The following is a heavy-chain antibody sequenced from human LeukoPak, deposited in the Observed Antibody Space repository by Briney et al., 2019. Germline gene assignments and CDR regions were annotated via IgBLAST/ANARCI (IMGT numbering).Heavy chain of an antibody. CDR3: ARDCGYYYGSGSQRPFDY. D-gene: IGHD3-10*01. CDR1: GYTFTTYG. CDR2: ISAYNDNT. Sequence: GASVKVSCKASGYTFTTYGFSWVRQAPGQGLEWLGWISAYNDNTNYAQNLQGRVTMATDTSTSTAYMELMSLRSDDTAVYYCARDCGYYYGSGSQRPFDYWGQGTLVTVSS. V-gene: IGHV1-18*01. J-gene: IGHJ4*02.